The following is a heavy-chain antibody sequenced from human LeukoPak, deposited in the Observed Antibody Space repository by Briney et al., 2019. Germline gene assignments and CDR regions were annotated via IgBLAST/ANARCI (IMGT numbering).Heavy chain of an antibody. CDR1: GYTLTELS. V-gene: IGHV1-24*01. CDR2: FDPEDGET. D-gene: IGHD2-15*01. Sequence: ASVKVSCKVSGYTLTELSMHWVRQAPGKGLEWMGGFDPEDGETIYAQKFQGRVTMTEDTSTDTAYMELSSLRSEDTAVHYCATVVAATSDFDYWGQGTLVTVSS. J-gene: IGHJ4*02. CDR3: ATVVAATSDFDY.